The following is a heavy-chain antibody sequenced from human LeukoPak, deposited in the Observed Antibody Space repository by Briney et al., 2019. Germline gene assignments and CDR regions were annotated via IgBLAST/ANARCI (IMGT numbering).Heavy chain of an antibody. J-gene: IGHJ3*02. V-gene: IGHV3-23*01. Sequence: GGSLRLSCEAAGFSFRDYPMGWVRRASGKRLEWVSGISAGADVIFYADPVKGRFTISRDNSKNTLYLQMNSLKAEDSAEYYCAKSLLTTATGTGRAFDIWGQGTMVTVSA. CDR2: ISAGADVI. CDR1: GFSFRDYP. D-gene: IGHD1-1*01. CDR3: AKSLLTTATGTGRAFDI.